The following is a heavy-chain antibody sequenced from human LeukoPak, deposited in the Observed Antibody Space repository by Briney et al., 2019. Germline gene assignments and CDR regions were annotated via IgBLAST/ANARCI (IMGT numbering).Heavy chain of an antibody. V-gene: IGHV3-23*01. J-gene: IGHJ5*02. CDR1: GFTFSSYA. Sequence: GGSLRLSCAASGFTFSSYAMSWVRQAPGKGLESVSTITGNGGSTYYADSVEGRFTISRDNSKNTLSLQMTSLRAEDTALYYCARVPAARWLDPWGQGTLVTVSS. CDR3: ARVPAARWLDP. CDR2: ITGNGGST. D-gene: IGHD2-2*01.